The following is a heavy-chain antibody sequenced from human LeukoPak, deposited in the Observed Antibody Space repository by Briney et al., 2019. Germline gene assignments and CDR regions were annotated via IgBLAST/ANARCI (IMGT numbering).Heavy chain of an antibody. CDR1: GFTFSSYA. CDR3: AKDEHDSSGYFNY. Sequence: GGSLRLSCAAPGFTFSSYAMSWVRQAPGKGLEWVSSISSSGGNTYYPDSVKGRFTISRDNSKNTLYLQMNSLRAEDTAVYYCAKDEHDSSGYFNYWGQGTLVTVSS. CDR2: ISSSGGNT. J-gene: IGHJ4*02. D-gene: IGHD3-22*01. V-gene: IGHV3-23*01.